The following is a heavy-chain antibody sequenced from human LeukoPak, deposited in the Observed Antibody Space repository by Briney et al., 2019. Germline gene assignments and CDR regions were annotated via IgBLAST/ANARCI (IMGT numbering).Heavy chain of an antibody. V-gene: IGHV1-46*01. CDR2: ISPSGGST. J-gene: IGHJ4*02. Sequence: ASVKVSCKAFGYTFTSNYMHWVRQAPGQGPEWMGVISPSGGSTTYAQKFQGRVTLTRDMSTSTDYLELSSLRSEDTAVYYCARSYGYSSSWYYFDYWGQGTLVTVSS. D-gene: IGHD6-13*01. CDR1: GYTFTSNY. CDR3: ARSYGYSSSWYYFDY.